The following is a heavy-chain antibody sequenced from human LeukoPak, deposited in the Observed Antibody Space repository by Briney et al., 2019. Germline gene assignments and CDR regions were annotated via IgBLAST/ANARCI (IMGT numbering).Heavy chain of an antibody. V-gene: IGHV4-38-2*02. CDR3: AKGYYYGSGTYADPFDY. Sequence: PSETLSLTCTVSGYSISSGYSWNWIRQPPGEGLEWIGNIHVSGSTYYNPSLKSRVTISVDRSKNQFSLKLSSVTAADTAVYYCAKGYYYGSGTYADPFDYWGQGTLVTVSS. D-gene: IGHD3-10*01. CDR2: IHVSGST. J-gene: IGHJ4*02. CDR1: GYSISSGYS.